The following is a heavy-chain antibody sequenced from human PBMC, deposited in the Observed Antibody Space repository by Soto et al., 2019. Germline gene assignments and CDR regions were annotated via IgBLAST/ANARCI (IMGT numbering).Heavy chain of an antibody. J-gene: IGHJ4*02. CDR3: AVDIGKLAPFDY. V-gene: IGHV5-51*01. D-gene: IGHD6-6*01. CDR1: GYTFRRYW. Sequence: EVQLVQSGAEVKKPGESLKISCKASGYTFRRYWIGWVRQMPGKGLEWMGIIYPGDADTRYSPSFQGQVTISADKSIRTAYLQWSSLKASDTAMYYCAVDIGKLAPFDYWGQGTLVTVSS. CDR2: IYPGDADT.